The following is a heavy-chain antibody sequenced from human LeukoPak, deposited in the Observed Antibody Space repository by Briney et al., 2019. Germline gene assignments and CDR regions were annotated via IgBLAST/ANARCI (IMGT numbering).Heavy chain of an antibody. CDR2: INQDASEI. J-gene: IGHJ4*02. CDR1: GFTFSTYW. CDR3: ATDRDNSDWQKRFDS. D-gene: IGHD2-21*02. Sequence: GGSLRLSCAASGFTFSTYWMNWYRQAPGKGMEWVGNINQDASEINYVDSVRGRFTISRDNAKNSLHLQMNSLRAEDTAVYYCATDRDNSDWQKRFDSWGQGTLVTVTP. V-gene: IGHV3-7*01.